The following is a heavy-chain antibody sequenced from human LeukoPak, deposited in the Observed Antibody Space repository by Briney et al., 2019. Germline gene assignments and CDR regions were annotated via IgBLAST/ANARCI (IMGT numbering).Heavy chain of an antibody. D-gene: IGHD3-3*01. CDR3: ARGIRITIFGVANYYMDV. J-gene: IGHJ6*03. CDR2: VCYSGST. CDR1: GASISSYY. V-gene: IGHV4-59*01. Sequence: SETLSLTCTVSGASISSYYWSWIRQPPGQGLEWVGYVCYSGSTNYNPSLKSRVTISVDTAKNQFSLKLSSVTAADTAVYYCARGIRITIFGVANYYMDVWGKGTTVTVSS.